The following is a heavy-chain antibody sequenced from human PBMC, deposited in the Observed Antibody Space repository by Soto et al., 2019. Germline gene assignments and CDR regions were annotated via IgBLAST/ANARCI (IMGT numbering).Heavy chain of an antibody. V-gene: IGHV3-74*01. D-gene: IGHD4-17*01. CDR3: ARGTVTTDRYYYYGMDV. CDR2: INSDGSST. J-gene: IGHJ6*02. CDR1: GFTFSSYW. Sequence: EVQLVESGGGLVQPGGSLRLSCAASGFTFSSYWMHWVRQAPGKGLVWVSRINSDGSSTSYADSVKGRFTISRDNAKNTLYLQMNRLRAEDTAVYYCARGTVTTDRYYYYGMDVWGQGTTVTVSS.